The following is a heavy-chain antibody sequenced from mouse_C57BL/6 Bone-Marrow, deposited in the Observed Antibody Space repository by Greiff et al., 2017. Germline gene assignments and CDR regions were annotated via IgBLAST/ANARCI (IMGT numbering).Heavy chain of an antibody. CDR2: IDPETGGT. CDR1: GYTFTDYE. V-gene: IGHV1-15*01. CDR3: TKWLLPYYFDY. Sequence: VQLQQSGAELVRPGASVTLSCKASGYTFTDYEMHWVKQTPVHGLEWIGAIDPETGGTAYNQKFEGKAILTADKSSSTAYMELRSLTSEDSAVYYCTKWLLPYYFDYWGQGTTLTVSS. D-gene: IGHD2-3*01. J-gene: IGHJ2*01.